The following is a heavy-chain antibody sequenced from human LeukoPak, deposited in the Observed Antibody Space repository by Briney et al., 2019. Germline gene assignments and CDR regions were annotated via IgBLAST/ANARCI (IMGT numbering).Heavy chain of an antibody. CDR1: GGSISSGTYY. J-gene: IGHJ4*02. CDR2: IYYSENT. V-gene: IGHV4-39*07. Sequence: PSETLSLTCTVSGGSISSGTYYWNWIRQPAGKGLEWIGSIYYSENTYYNSSLKSRVTISVDTSKNQFSLKLSSVTAADTAVYYCARGYYYDSSGYYLKTPFDYWGQGTLVTVSS. CDR3: ARGYYYDSSGYYLKTPFDY. D-gene: IGHD3-22*01.